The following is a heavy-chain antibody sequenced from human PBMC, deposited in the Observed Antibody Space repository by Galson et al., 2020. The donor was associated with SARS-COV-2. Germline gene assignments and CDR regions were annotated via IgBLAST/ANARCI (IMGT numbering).Heavy chain of an antibody. V-gene: IGHV3-21*01. J-gene: IGHJ6*02. D-gene: IGHD6-6*01. CDR1: GFTFSSYS. CDR2: ISSSSSYI. CDR3: ARGIAARLFYYYGMDV. Sequence: TGGSLRLSCAASGFTFSSYSMNWVRQAPGKGLEWVSSISSSSSYIYYADLVKGRFTISRDNAKNSLYLQMNSLRAEDTAVYYCARGIAARLFYYYGMDVWGQGTTVIVSS.